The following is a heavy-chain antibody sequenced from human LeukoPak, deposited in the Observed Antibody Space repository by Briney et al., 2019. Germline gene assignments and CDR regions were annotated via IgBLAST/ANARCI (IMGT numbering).Heavy chain of an antibody. J-gene: IGHJ4*02. CDR1: GFTSSTYW. CDR3: ARDRYYGSGSYFGSYFDY. CDR2: ISSSGSTI. D-gene: IGHD3-10*01. V-gene: IGHV3-48*04. Sequence: GGSLRLSCAASGFTSSTYWMSWVRQAPGKGLEWVSYISSSGSTIYYADSVKGRFTISRDNAKNSLYLQMNSLRAEDTAVYYCARDRYYGSGSYFGSYFDYWGQGTLVTVSS.